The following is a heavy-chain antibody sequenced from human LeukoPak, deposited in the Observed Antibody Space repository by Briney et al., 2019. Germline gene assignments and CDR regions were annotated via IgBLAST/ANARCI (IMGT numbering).Heavy chain of an antibody. D-gene: IGHD6-6*01. V-gene: IGHV4-59*01. CDR1: GGSISSYY. Sequence: SDTLSLTCTVSGGSISSYYWSWIRQPPGKGLEWIGYIYYSGNTNYNPSLKSRVTISVDTSRNQFSLKLSSVTAAATAVYYCARDGRVSRPWFVPWGQGTLVTVSS. CDR3: ARDGRVSRPWFVP. J-gene: IGHJ5*02. CDR2: IYYSGNT.